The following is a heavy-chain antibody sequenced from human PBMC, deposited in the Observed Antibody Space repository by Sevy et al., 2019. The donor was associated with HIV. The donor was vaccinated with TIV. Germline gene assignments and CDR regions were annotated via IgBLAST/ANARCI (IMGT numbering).Heavy chain of an antibody. CDR1: GYTFTSYG. V-gene: IGHV1-18*01. CDR2: ISAYNGNT. D-gene: IGHD3-3*01. Sequence: VSVKVSCKASGYTFTSYGISWVRQAPGQGLEWMGWISAYNGNTNYAQKLQGRVTMTTDTSTSTAYMELRSLRSDDTAVYYCARDQDGGGVVIIDDAFDIWGQGTMVTVSS. J-gene: IGHJ3*02. CDR3: ARDQDGGGVVIIDDAFDI.